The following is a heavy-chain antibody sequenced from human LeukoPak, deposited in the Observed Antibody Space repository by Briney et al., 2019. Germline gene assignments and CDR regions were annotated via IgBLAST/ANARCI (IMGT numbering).Heavy chain of an antibody. D-gene: IGHD2/OR15-2a*01. CDR3: ARAPLTTYPR. Sequence: ASVKVSCKTSGYDFTSYAMHWVRQAPGQRLEWMGWINVVNGNTKLSQKFQERVIITSDTSASTTYMEMSSLRSDDTAMYYCARAPLTTYPRWGQGTLVTVSS. CDR1: GYDFTSYA. V-gene: IGHV1-3*01. J-gene: IGHJ4*02. CDR2: INVVNGNT.